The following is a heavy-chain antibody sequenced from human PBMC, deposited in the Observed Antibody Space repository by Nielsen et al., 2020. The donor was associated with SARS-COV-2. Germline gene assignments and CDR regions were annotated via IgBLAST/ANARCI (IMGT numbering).Heavy chain of an antibody. J-gene: IGHJ5*02. V-gene: IGHV4-31*03. Sequence: LRLSCTVSGDSITFSGSYRTWIRHHPLRGLEWLGHRSHDGNTYSNPSLQSRLIISVDTSKNQFSLSLNSVTDADTAIYYCARGAAFFDPWGQGIRVAVSS. CDR3: ARGAAFFDP. CDR2: RSHDGNT. D-gene: IGHD2-15*01. CDR1: GDSITFSGSY.